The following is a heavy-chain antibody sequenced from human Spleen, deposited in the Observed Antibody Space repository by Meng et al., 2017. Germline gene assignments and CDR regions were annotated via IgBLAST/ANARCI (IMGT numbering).Heavy chain of an antibody. J-gene: IGHJ4*02. CDR3: ARDEDISAAGKLFGDY. D-gene: IGHD6-13*01. CDR2: INPKSGDT. CDR1: GYTFPDYW. V-gene: IGHV1-2*06. Sequence: QVQRVQSGAEVKKPGASVKVSYKASGYTFPDYWLHWVRRAPGQGLEWMGRINPKSGDTHYAQRFQGRVTMTGDTSISTAYMELSGLRSDDTAMYYCARDEDISAAGKLFGDYWGQGTLVTVFS.